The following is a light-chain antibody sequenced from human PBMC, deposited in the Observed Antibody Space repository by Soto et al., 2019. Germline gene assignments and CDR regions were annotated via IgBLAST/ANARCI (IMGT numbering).Light chain of an antibody. CDR1: SSNIGAGYD. CDR3: QSYDSSLSGYV. CDR2: GNS. V-gene: IGLV1-40*01. J-gene: IGLJ1*01. Sequence: QSVLTQPPSVSGAPGQRVTISCTGSSSNIGAGYDVHWYQQLPGTAPKLLIYGNSNRPSGVPDRFYGSKSGTSASLAITGLQAEDEADYYCQSYDSSLSGYVFGTGPKLTV.